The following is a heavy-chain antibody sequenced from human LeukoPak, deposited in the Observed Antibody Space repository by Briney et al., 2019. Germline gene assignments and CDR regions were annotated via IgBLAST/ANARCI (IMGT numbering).Heavy chain of an antibody. V-gene: IGHV3-23*01. CDR2: ITGGHYAT. CDR1: GFSFSSFA. D-gene: IGHD4-17*01. Sequence: GGSLRLSCAASGFSFSSFAMTWVRQAPGKGLEWVSSITGGHYATYNTDSVKGRFTISRDNAKNTLYLQMNSLRADDTAIYYCTKDPNGDYIGAFDPWGQGTLVTVSS. J-gene: IGHJ5*02. CDR3: TKDPNGDYIGAFDP.